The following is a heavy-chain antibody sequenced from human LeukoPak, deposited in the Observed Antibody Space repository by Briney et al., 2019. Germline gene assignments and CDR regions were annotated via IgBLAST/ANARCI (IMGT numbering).Heavy chain of an antibody. CDR2: IYTSGST. V-gene: IGHV4-4*07. CDR1: GGSISSYY. J-gene: IGHJ4*02. CDR3: AREPDSESYVDY. Sequence: SETLSLTCTVSGGSISSYYWSWIRQPAGKGLEWIGRIYTSGSTNYNPSLKSRVTISVDKSKNQFSLKLSSVTAADTAVYYCAREPDSESYVDYWGQGTLVTVSS. D-gene: IGHD1-26*01.